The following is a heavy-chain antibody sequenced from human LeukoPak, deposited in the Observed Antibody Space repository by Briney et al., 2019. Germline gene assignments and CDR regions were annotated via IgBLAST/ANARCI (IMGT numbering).Heavy chain of an antibody. D-gene: IGHD3-16*02. CDR2: LYYTGTT. Sequence: SETLSLTCTVSGGSISGYYWGWIRQPPGKGLEWIGYLYYTGTTNYSPSLKSRVTISVDTSKNQFSLKLRSVTAADAAVFYCARHMFGGVIPMSFDHWGQGTLVTVSS. CDR3: ARHMFGGVIPMSFDH. J-gene: IGHJ4*02. V-gene: IGHV4-59*08. CDR1: GGSISGYY.